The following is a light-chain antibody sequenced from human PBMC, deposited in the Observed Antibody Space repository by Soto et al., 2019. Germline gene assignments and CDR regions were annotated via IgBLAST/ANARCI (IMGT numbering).Light chain of an antibody. CDR1: RSLTTNS. J-gene: IGKJ4*02. CDR3: QHFGR. CDR2: GAS. Sequence: EVLLTQSPGTLSKSPGETVTLSCRASRSLTTNSLAWYQQKPGQAPRLLFYGASSRATGIPDRFSVSGSGTDFTLTISRLEPEDFAVYYCQHFGRFGGGTKVEIK. V-gene: IGKV3-20*01.